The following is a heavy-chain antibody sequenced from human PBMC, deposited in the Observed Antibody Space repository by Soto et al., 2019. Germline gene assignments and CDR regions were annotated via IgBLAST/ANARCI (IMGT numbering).Heavy chain of an antibody. V-gene: IGHV3-53*01. Sequence: EVQLVESGGGLIQPGGSLRLSCAASGFTVSSNYMSWVRQAPGKGLEWVSVIYSGGSTYYADSVKGRFTISRDNSKNTRYLQMNSLRAEDTAVYYCARDTREFLKSGMDVWGQGTTVTVSS. J-gene: IGHJ6*02. CDR3: ARDTREFLKSGMDV. CDR2: IYSGGST. CDR1: GFTVSSNY. D-gene: IGHD3-10*01.